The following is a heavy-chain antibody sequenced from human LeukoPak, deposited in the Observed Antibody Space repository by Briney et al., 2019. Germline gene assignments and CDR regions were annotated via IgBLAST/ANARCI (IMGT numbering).Heavy chain of an antibody. CDR3: ARGRPIDY. CDR1: GGSFSGYY. Sequence: SETLSLTCAVYGGSFSGYYWSWIRQPPGKGLEWIGEINHSGSTNYNPSLKSRVTISVDTSKNQFSLKLSSVTAADTAVYYCARGRPIDYWGQGTLVTV. V-gene: IGHV4-34*01. CDR2: INHSGST. J-gene: IGHJ4*02.